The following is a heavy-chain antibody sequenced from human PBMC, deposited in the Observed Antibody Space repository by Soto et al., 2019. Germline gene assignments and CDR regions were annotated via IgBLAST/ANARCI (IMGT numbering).Heavy chain of an antibody. D-gene: IGHD2-15*01. Sequence: GASVKVSCKASEYTFTNYALHWVHQAPGQRLEWMGWINAGNGNTKYSQKFQGRVTITRDTSASTAYMELSSLRSEDTAVYYCARDILFDYWGQGTLVTVPQ. CDR1: EYTFTNYA. CDR3: ARDILFDY. J-gene: IGHJ4*02. V-gene: IGHV1-3*01. CDR2: INAGNGNT.